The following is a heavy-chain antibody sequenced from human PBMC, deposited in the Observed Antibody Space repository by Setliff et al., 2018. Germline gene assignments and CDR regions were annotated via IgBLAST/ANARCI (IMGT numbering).Heavy chain of an antibody. D-gene: IGHD3-9*01. V-gene: IGHV4-61*09. CDR1: GGSISSDSHY. J-gene: IGHJ4*02. CDR3: ARAPRYFDPTGSYFDY. Sequence: SETLSLTCTVSGGSISSDSHYWAWVRQPAGKGLELIGQIYSNGRTYYNPSLKSRVTISVDTSKNQFSLKLNSVTAADTAVYYCARAPRYFDPTGSYFDYWGQGTLVTVSS. CDR2: IYSNGRT.